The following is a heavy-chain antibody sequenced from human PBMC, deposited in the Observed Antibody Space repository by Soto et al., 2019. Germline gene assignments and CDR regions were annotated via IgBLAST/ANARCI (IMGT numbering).Heavy chain of an antibody. Sequence: QVQLQESGPGLVKPSETLSLTCTVSGGSVSSGSYYWSWIRQPPGKGLEWIGYIYYSGSTNYNPSLKSRVTISVDTSKNQFSLKLSSVTAADTAVYYCARGGVWYDSSGRTVTYYFDYWGQGTLVTVSS. CDR2: IYYSGST. CDR1: GGSVSSGSYY. CDR3: ARGGVWYDSSGRTVTYYFDY. J-gene: IGHJ4*02. V-gene: IGHV4-61*01. D-gene: IGHD3-22*01.